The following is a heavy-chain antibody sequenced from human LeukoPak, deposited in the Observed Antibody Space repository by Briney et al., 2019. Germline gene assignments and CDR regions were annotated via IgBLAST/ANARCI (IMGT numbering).Heavy chain of an antibody. CDR2: IKTDGSEK. D-gene: IGHD5-12*01. J-gene: IGHJ4*02. Sequence: PGGSLRLSCEGSGFTFSNYWMGWVRQAPGKGLQWVANIKTDGSEKYYVDSVKGRFTISRDNAKNSLYLQMNSLGAEDTAVYYCARDLVSYGGYHDYWGQGTLVTVSS. CDR1: GFTFSNYW. CDR3: ARDLVSYGGYHDY. V-gene: IGHV3-7*01.